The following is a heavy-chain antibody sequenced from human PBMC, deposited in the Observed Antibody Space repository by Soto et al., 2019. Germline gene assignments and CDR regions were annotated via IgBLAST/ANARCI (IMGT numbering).Heavy chain of an antibody. Sequence: QVQLQESGPGLVKPSETLSLTCSVSGGSVSSATYYWNWLRQPPGKGLEWIGSVDYSGRTNYNPSLTSRVTISMDTSYNQLSLKLRFVTAADTAMYYCARDMYLRTGPWGMDVWGQGTTVTVSS. CDR2: VDYSGRT. D-gene: IGHD2-8*01. CDR1: GGSVSSATYY. CDR3: ARDMYLRTGPWGMDV. V-gene: IGHV4-61*01. J-gene: IGHJ6*02.